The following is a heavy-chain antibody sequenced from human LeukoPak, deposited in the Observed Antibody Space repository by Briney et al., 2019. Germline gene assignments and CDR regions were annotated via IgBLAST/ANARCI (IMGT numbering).Heavy chain of an antibody. D-gene: IGHD2-15*01. CDR3: ARGLYEFCSGGSCYSYYFDY. CDR1: GFTFSSYN. Sequence: GGSLRLSCAASGFTFSSYNMNWVRQAPGKGLEWVSSISSSDSYIYYADSVKGRFTISRDNAKNSLYLQMNSLRAEDTAVYYCARGLYEFCSGGSCYSYYFDYWGQGTLVTVSS. J-gene: IGHJ4*02. V-gene: IGHV3-21*04. CDR2: ISSSDSYI.